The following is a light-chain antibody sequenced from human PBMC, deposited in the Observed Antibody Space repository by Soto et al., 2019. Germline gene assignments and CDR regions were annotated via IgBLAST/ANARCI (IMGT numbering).Light chain of an antibody. Sequence: QSVLTQPPSASGTPGQRVTISCSGNSSNIGTNTVIWYQQLPGAAPKLLIYSDNQRPSGVPDRFSGSKSGTSASLVISGLQSEDEADYYCAAWDVSLVVFGGGTKLTVL. V-gene: IGLV1-44*01. J-gene: IGLJ2*01. CDR1: SSNIGTNT. CDR2: SDN. CDR3: AAWDVSLVV.